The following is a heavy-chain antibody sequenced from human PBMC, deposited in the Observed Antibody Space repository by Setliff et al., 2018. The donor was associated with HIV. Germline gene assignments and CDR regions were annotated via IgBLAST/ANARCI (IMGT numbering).Heavy chain of an antibody. CDR1: GYTFTNYP. V-gene: IGHV1-18*01. J-gene: IGHJ3*02. CDR2: ISVDNGDT. CDR3: TRTSSSRPDAFDI. D-gene: IGHD6-13*01. Sequence: GASVKVSCKTSGYTFTNYPMHWVRQAPGQGPEWMGWISVDNGDTNYAQKVQGRVSMTTDTSTSTAYMELRSLRFDDTAVYYCTRTSSSRPDAFDIWGQGTMVTVSS.